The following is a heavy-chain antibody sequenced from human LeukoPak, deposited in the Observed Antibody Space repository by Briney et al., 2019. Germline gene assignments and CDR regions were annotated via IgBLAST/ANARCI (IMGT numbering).Heavy chain of an antibody. D-gene: IGHD3-22*01. J-gene: IGHJ4*02. Sequence: KPSETLSLTCAVYGGSFSGYYWSWIRQPPGKGLEWIGEINHSGSTNYNPSLKSRVTISVDTSKNQFSLKLSPVTAADTAVYYCARVLPPPTYDSSGYSVGYFDYWGQGTLVTVSS. CDR2: INHSGST. CDR3: ARVLPPPTYDSSGYSVGYFDY. CDR1: GGSFSGYY. V-gene: IGHV4-34*01.